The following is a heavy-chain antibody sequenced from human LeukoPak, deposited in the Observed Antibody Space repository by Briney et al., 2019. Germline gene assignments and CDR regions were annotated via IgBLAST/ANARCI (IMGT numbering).Heavy chain of an antibody. D-gene: IGHD3-22*01. Sequence: SETLSLTCTVSGGSISSSSYYWGWIRQPPGKGLEWIGSIYYSGSTYYNPSLKSRVTISVDTSKNQFSLKLSSVTAADTAVYYCAREIRDSSGVNWFDPWGQGTLVTVSS. V-gene: IGHV4-39*07. CDR1: GGSISSSSYY. CDR2: IYYSGST. J-gene: IGHJ5*02. CDR3: AREIRDSSGVNWFDP.